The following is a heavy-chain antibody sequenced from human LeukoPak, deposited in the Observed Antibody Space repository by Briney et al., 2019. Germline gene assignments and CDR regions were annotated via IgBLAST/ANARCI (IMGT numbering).Heavy chain of an antibody. D-gene: IGHD1-26*01. V-gene: IGHV4-59*01. J-gene: IGHJ4*02. CDR1: GGSISSYY. CDR2: IYYSGST. CDR3: ARSLGSGSYRMFDY. Sequence: PSETLSRTCTASGGSISSYYWSWIRQPPGKGLEWIGYIYYSGSTNYNPSLKSRVTISVDTSKNQFSLKLSSVTAADTAVYYCARSLGSGSYRMFDYWGQGTLVTVSS.